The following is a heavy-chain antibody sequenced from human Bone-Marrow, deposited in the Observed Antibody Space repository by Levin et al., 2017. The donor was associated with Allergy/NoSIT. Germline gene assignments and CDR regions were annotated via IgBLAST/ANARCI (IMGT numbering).Heavy chain of an antibody. CDR3: ARVVRPESREGWYNWFDP. CDR1: GGSISGSDNY. Sequence: SQTLSLTCSVSGGSISGSDNYWGWIRQPPGKGLEWIGSIYYVGTTYYSPSLKGRVTLSVDTSKNQFTLTLNAVTAADTAVYFCARVVRPESREGWYNWFDPWGPGTLVTVSS. D-gene: IGHD6-19*01. V-gene: IGHV4-39*06. J-gene: IGHJ5*02. CDR2: IYYVGTT.